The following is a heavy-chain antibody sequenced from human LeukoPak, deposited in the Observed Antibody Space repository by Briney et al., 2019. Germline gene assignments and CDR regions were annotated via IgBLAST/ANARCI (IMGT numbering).Heavy chain of an antibody. CDR1: GFTFDDYA. J-gene: IGHJ4*02. CDR3: AKDIHGSGSYLGY. CDR2: ISWNSGSI. Sequence: PGGSLRLSCAASGFTFDDYAMHWVRQAPGKGLEWVSGISWNSGSIGYADSVKGRFTISRDNAKNSLYLQMNSLRAGDTALYYCAKDIHGSGSYLGYWGQGTLVTVSS. D-gene: IGHD3-10*01. V-gene: IGHV3-9*01.